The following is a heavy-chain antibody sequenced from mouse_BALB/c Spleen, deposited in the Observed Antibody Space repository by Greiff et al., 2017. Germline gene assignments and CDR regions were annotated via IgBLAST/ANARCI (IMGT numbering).Heavy chain of an antibody. V-gene: IGHV14-4*02. CDR3: NAHYYGSSYYFDY. J-gene: IGHJ2*01. CDR1: GFNIKDYY. CDR2: IDPENGDT. D-gene: IGHD1-1*01. Sequence: EVQLQQSGAELVRSGASVKLSCTASGFNIKDYYMHWVKPRPEQGLEWIGWIDPENGDTEYAPKFQGKATMTADTSSNTAYLQLSSLTSEDTAVYYCNAHYYGSSYYFDYWGQGTTLTVSS.